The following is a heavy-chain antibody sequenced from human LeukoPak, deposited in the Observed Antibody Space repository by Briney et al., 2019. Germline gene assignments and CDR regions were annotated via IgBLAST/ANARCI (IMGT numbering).Heavy chain of an antibody. V-gene: IGHV3-21*01. CDR1: GFTFSSYS. D-gene: IGHD3-16*01. CDR3: ASQSYADFDP. CDR2: ISTSSIYI. Sequence: GGSLRLSCAASGFTFSSYSMNWVRQAPGKGLEWVSSISTSSIYIYYADSMKGRFTISRDNAKNSLYLQMNSLRAEDTAVYYCASQSYADFDPWGQGTLVTVSS. J-gene: IGHJ5*02.